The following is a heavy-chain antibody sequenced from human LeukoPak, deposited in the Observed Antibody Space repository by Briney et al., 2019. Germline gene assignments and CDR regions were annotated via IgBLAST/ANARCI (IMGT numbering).Heavy chain of an antibody. D-gene: IGHD2-2*02. V-gene: IGHV1-24*01. CDR1: GYTLTELS. Sequence: GASVKVSCKVSGYTLTELSMHWVRQAPGKGPEWMGGFDPEDGETIYAQKFQGRVTMTEDTSTDTAYMELSSLRSEDTAVYYCATLAIVVVPAAIRGNGMDVWGQGTTVTVSS. J-gene: IGHJ6*02. CDR2: FDPEDGET. CDR3: ATLAIVVVPAAIRGNGMDV.